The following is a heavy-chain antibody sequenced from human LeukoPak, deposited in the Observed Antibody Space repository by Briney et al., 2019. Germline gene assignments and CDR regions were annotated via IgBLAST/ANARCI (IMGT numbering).Heavy chain of an antibody. V-gene: IGHV1-2*02. CDR1: GYTFTDYY. Sequence: ASVKVSCKASGYTFTDYYIHWVRQAPGQGLEWMGWINPNSGDTSYAQKFQGRVTMTRDTSISTAYMELSSLTSDDTAVYYCAKIVAEAGTRCLDPWGQGTLVTVSS. J-gene: IGHJ5*02. CDR2: INPNSGDT. CDR3: AKIVAEAGTRCLDP. D-gene: IGHD6-19*01.